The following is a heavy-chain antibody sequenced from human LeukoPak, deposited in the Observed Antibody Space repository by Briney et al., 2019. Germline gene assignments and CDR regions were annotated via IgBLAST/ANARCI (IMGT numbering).Heavy chain of an antibody. J-gene: IGHJ4*02. CDR1: GFTFSSYE. D-gene: IGHD2-8*01. V-gene: IGHV3-48*03. Sequence: GGSLRLSCGASGFTFSSYEMNWAREAPGKGLEWVSYISSSGSTIYYADSVKGRFTISRDNAKNSLYLQMNSLRAEDTAVYYCARDKVALYYWGQGTPVTVSS. CDR2: ISSSGSTI. CDR3: ARDKVALYY.